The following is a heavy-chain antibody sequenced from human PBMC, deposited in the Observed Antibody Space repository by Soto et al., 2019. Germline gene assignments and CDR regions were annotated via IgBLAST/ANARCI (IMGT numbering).Heavy chain of an antibody. Sequence: QVQLVESGGGLVKPGGSLRLSCAASGFTFSDYYMTWIRQAPGKGLEWVSYISSSGSTIYYADSVKGRFTISRDNAKNSLYLKMNSPREDDTAVYDCARGGYCSSTSCYPQYSQHWGQGTLVTVSS. J-gene: IGHJ1*01. CDR3: ARGGYCSSTSCYPQYSQH. CDR1: GFTFSDYY. D-gene: IGHD2-2*01. V-gene: IGHV3-11*01. CDR2: ISSSGSTI.